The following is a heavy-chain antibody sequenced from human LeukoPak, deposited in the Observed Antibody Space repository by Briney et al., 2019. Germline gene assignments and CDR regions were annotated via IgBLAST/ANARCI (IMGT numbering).Heavy chain of an antibody. D-gene: IGHD4-23*01. Sequence: AGGSLRLSCAASGFTFSSNWMHWVRQAPGKGLVWVSRINEDGSTTNYADSVKGRSTIFRDNAKNTLYLQMNSLRVEDTAVYYCARGRPHGNDYWGQGTLVTVSS. V-gene: IGHV3-74*01. J-gene: IGHJ4*02. CDR1: GFTFSSNW. CDR2: INEDGSTT. CDR3: ARGRPHGNDY.